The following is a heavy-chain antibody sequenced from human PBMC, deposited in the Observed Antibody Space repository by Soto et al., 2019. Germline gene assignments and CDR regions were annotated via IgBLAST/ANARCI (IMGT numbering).Heavy chain of an antibody. CDR3: ARDRGYDAHDYYYNAMDV. J-gene: IGHJ6*02. CDR1: GFTFSSYA. D-gene: IGHD2-15*01. Sequence: GGSLRLSCAASGFTFSSYAMSWVRQAPGKWLEWVSGIRGFSPYTFYAESVKGRFTISRDNAKNSLYLQMNSLRAEDTAVYYCARDRGYDAHDYYYNAMDVWGQGXTVTVYS. CDR2: IRGFSPYT. V-gene: IGHV3-21*01.